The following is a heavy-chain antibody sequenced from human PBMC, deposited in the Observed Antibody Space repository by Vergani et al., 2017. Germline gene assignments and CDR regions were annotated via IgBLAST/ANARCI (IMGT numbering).Heavy chain of an antibody. Sequence: QLQLQESGPGLVKPSETLSLTCTVSGGSISSSSYYWGWIRQPPGKGLEWIGSIYYSGSTYYNPSLKSRVTISVDTSKNQFSLKLSSVTAADTAVYYCARDRVDTAMVEWDALDIWGQGRMVTVSS. CDR1: GGSISSSSYY. CDR2: IYYSGST. D-gene: IGHD5-18*01. CDR3: ARDRVDTAMVEWDALDI. J-gene: IGHJ3*02. V-gene: IGHV4-39*07.